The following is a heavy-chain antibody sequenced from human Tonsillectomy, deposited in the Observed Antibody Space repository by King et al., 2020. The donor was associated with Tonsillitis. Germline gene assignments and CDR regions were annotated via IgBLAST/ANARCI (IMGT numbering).Heavy chain of an antibody. CDR3: ARDGADYGDFLGFDY. CDR1: GYTFTTYG. Sequence: QLVQSGAEVKKPGASVKVSCKTSGYTFTTYGISWVRQAPGQGLEWVGWISTYNGNTNYAQKLQGRVTMTTDTSTRTAYMELRSLRSDDTAVYYCARDGADYGDFLGFDYWGQGTLVTVSS. J-gene: IGHJ4*02. CDR2: ISTYNGNT. D-gene: IGHD4-17*01. V-gene: IGHV1-18*04.